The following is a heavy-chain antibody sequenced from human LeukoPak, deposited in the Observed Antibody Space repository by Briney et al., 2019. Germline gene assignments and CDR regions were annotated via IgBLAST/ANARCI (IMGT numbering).Heavy chain of an antibody. CDR1: GGSVSSTTYY. V-gene: IGHV4-39*01. Sequence: PSETLSLTCTVSGGSVSSTTYYWSWIRQPPGKGLEWIASINYSASTYYNPSLKSRVTISVDTSENQFSLKLSSVTAADTAVYYCARYVVYGSGKYYFDYWGQGTLVTVSS. J-gene: IGHJ4*02. CDR3: ARYVVYGSGKYYFDY. CDR2: INYSAST. D-gene: IGHD3-10*01.